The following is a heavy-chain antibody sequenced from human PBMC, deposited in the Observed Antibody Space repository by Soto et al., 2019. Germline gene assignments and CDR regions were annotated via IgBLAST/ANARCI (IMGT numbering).Heavy chain of an antibody. J-gene: IGHJ5*02. CDR2: IYYSGST. Sequence: SETLSLTCTVSGGSISSSSYDWGWIRQPPGKGLEWIGSIYYSGSTYYNPSLKSRVTISVDTSKNQFSLKLSSVTAADTAVYYCARRRTSSSSRGFDPWGQGTLVTVSS. V-gene: IGHV4-39*01. D-gene: IGHD6-6*01. CDR1: GGSISSSSYD. CDR3: ARRRTSSSSRGFDP.